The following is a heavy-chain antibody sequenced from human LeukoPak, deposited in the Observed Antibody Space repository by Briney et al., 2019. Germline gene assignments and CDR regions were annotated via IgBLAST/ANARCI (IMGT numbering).Heavy chain of an antibody. Sequence: ASVKVSCKASGYTFTGYYMHWVRQATGQGLEWMGWMNPNSGNTGYAQKFQGRVTMTRNTSISTAYMELSSLRSEDTAVYYCARGYVLRYFDWLLPLDYWGQGTLVTVSS. CDR3: ARGYVLRYFDWLLPLDY. CDR1: GYTFTGYY. CDR2: MNPNSGNT. D-gene: IGHD3-9*01. V-gene: IGHV1-8*02. J-gene: IGHJ4*02.